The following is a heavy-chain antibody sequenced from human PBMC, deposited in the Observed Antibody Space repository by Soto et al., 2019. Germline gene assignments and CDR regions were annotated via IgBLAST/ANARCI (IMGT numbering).Heavy chain of an antibody. V-gene: IGHV3-33*01. Sequence: QVQLVESGGGVVKPGRSLRLSCAASGFTLSSYGIHWVRQSPDRGLEWVAIIWYDGSNKYYQDSVKARFTISRDNSKNTLFLQMNSLRAEDTAVYYCAREPGDYYFDYWGQGTLVTVSS. CDR3: AREPGDYYFDY. CDR2: IWYDGSNK. CDR1: GFTLSSYG. J-gene: IGHJ4*02.